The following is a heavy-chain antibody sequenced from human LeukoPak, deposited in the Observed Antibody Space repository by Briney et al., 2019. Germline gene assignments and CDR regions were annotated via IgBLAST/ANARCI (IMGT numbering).Heavy chain of an antibody. Sequence: GGSLRLSCAASGFTFSSYAMHWVRQAPGKGLEWVAVISYDGSNKYYADSVKGRFTISRDNSKNTLYLQMNSLRAEDTAVYYCARDSLYSSSWYYFDYWGQGTLATVSS. CDR2: ISYDGSNK. D-gene: IGHD6-13*01. J-gene: IGHJ4*02. CDR1: GFTFSSYA. V-gene: IGHV3-30-3*01. CDR3: ARDSLYSSSWYYFDY.